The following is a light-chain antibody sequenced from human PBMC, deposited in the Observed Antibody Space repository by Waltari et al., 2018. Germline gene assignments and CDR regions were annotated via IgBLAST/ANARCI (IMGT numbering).Light chain of an antibody. J-gene: IGKJ1*01. CDR2: GAS. CDR3: QHYVRLPAT. Sequence: EIVLTQSPGSLSSSPGERVTLSCRASQSVSRALAWYQHKPGQAPRLLIVGASNRATGIPDRFSGSGSETDFNLTISRLEPEDFAVYYCQHYVRLPATFGRGTKVEIK. V-gene: IGKV3-20*01. CDR1: QSVSRA.